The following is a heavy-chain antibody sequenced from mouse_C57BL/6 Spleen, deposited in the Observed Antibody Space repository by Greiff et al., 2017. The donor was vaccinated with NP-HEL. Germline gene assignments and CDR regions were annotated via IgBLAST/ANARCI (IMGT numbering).Heavy chain of an antibody. Sequence: EVMLVESGGGLVQPGGSLSLSCAASGFTFTDYYMSWVRQPPGKALAWLGFIRNKANGYTTESSASVKGRFTISRDNSQSILYLQMNALRAEDSATYYCARCPLYYYGSSYVYFDVWGTGTTVTVSS. J-gene: IGHJ1*03. CDR2: IRNKANGYTT. CDR1: GFTFTDYY. D-gene: IGHD1-1*01. CDR3: ARCPLYYYGSSYVYFDV. V-gene: IGHV7-3*01.